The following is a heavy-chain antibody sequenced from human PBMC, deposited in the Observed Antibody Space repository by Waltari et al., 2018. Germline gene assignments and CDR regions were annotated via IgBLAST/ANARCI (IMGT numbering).Heavy chain of an antibody. CDR3: AIGGVETSWYWRY. CDR1: GFPFSSSW. CDR2: IKTDGSGT. D-gene: IGHD6-13*01. V-gene: IGHV3-7*01. Sequence: EVQVVESGGGLVQPGGSLRPSCAASGFPFSSSWMTWVRQAPGKGLEWVAKIKTDGSGTYYVDSVKGRFTISRDNTKNSLYLQMSSLRAEDTAVYYCAIGGVETSWYWRYWGQGTLVTVSS. J-gene: IGHJ4*02.